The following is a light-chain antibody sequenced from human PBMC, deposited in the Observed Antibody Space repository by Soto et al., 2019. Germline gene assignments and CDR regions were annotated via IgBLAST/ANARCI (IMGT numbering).Light chain of an antibody. CDR1: QSVSMY. Sequence: EIVMTQPPATLSLSPGERATVSCRASQSVSMYSAWYQQKPGQSPRLLIYDASYRATGIPASFSGSASATDSIPTISSLAPEDFAIYYCQQRSTWITFGQGTRLDIK. V-gene: IGKV3-11*01. J-gene: IGKJ5*01. CDR2: DAS. CDR3: QQRSTWIT.